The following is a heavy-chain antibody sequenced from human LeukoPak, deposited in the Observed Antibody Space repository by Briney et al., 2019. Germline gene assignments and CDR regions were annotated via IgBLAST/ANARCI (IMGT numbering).Heavy chain of an antibody. J-gene: IGHJ4*02. CDR3: AREKLWFGELLYSSYFDY. D-gene: IGHD3-10*01. CDR2: ISSNGGST. V-gene: IGHV3-64*01. Sequence: PGGSLRLSCAASGVTFSSYAMHWVRQAPGKGLEYVSAISSNGGSTYYANSVKGRFTISRDNSKNTLYLQMGSLRAEDMAVYYCAREKLWFGELLYSSYFDYWGQGTLVTVSS. CDR1: GVTFSSYA.